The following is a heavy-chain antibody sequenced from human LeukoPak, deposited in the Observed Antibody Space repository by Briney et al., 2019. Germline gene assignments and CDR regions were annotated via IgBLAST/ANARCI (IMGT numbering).Heavy chain of an antibody. CDR2: INAGNGDT. CDR3: ARQGSSGWYVSIDY. CDR1: GSSGDTFNSHG. D-gene: IGHD6-19*01. Sequence: GASVKVSCKASGSSGDTFNSHGVSWVRQAPRQRLEWMGWINAGNGDTKYSQEFQGRVTITRDTSASTAYMELSSLRPEDMGVYYCARQGSSGWYVSIDYRGQGTLVTVSS. J-gene: IGHJ4*02. V-gene: IGHV1-3*03.